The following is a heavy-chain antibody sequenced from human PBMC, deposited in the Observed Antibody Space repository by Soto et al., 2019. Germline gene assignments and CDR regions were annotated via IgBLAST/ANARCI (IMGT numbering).Heavy chain of an antibody. J-gene: IGHJ5*02. CDR3: ARATFCSGGSCYDWFDP. D-gene: IGHD2-15*01. Sequence: PGGSLRLSCAASGFTFTSYSMNWVRQAPGKGLEWVPSINSNSNYIYYADSVKGRSTISRDNAKKSLYLQMNSLRAEDSAVYYCARATFCSGGSCYDWFDPWGQGTLVTVSS. CDR2: INSNSNYI. V-gene: IGHV3-21*01. CDR1: GFTFTSYS.